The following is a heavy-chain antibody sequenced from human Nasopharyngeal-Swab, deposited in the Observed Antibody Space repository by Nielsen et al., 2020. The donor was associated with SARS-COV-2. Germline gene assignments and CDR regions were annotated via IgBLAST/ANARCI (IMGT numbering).Heavy chain of an antibody. J-gene: IGHJ3*02. V-gene: IGHV1-8*02. Sequence: ASVKVSCKASGGTFSSYAISWVRQAPGQGLEWMGWMNPNSGNTGYAQKFQGRVTMTRNTSISTAYMELSSLRSEDTAVYYCARGRDPYGGNSGGAFDIWGQGTMVTVSS. D-gene: IGHD4-23*01. CDR3: ARGRDPYGGNSGGAFDI. CDR1: GGTFSSYA. CDR2: MNPNSGNT.